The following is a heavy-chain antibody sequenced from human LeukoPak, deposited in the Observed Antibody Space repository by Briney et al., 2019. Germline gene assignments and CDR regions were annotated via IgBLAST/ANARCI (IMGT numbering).Heavy chain of an antibody. CDR1: GGSISSSSYY. CDR2: IYSSGSTT. J-gene: IGHJ4*02. D-gene: IGHD5-18*01. V-gene: IGHV4-39*01. Sequence: SETLSLTCSVSGGSISSSSYYWGWIRQPPGKGLEWIGSIYSSGSTTDYNPSLKSRVTISVDTSKNQFSQKLSSVTAADTAVYYCARDGYTYGSFDYWGQGTLVTVSS. CDR3: ARDGYTYGSFDY.